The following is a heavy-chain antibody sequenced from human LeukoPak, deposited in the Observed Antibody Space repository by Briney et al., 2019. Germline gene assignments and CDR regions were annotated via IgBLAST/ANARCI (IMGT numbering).Heavy chain of an antibody. CDR2: IYTSGST. J-gene: IGHJ5*02. Sequence: SSETLSLTCTVSGGSISSGSYYWSWIRQPAGTGLEWIGRIYTSGSTNYNPSLKSRVTISVDTSKNQFSLELSSVTAADTAVYYCARELGYCSSTSCYLDPWGQGTLVTVSS. V-gene: IGHV4-61*02. CDR1: GGSISSGSYY. CDR3: ARELGYCSSTSCYLDP. D-gene: IGHD2-2*01.